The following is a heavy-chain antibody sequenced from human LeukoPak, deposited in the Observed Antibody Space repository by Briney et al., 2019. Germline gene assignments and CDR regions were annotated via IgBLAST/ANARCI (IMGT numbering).Heavy chain of an antibody. J-gene: IGHJ4*02. V-gene: IGHV1-8*01. CDR3: ARGKRTTGTINY. CDR1: GHTFTSYD. Sequence: GASVKVSRKASGHTFTSYDINWVRQATGQGLEWMGWMNPNSGNTGYAQKFQGRVTMTRNTSISTAYMELSSLRSEDTAVYYCARGKRTTGTINYWGQGTLVTVSS. D-gene: IGHD1-1*01. CDR2: MNPNSGNT.